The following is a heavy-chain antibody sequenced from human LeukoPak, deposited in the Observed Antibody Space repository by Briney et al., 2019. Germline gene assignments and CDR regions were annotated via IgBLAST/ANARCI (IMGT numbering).Heavy chain of an antibody. CDR1: GFTFSDYY. V-gene: IGHV3-23*01. CDR2: ISGSGGST. D-gene: IGHD5-12*01. CDR3: ANNVPLVDIVATMLTDY. Sequence: PGGSLRLSCAASGFTFSDYYMSWVRQAPGKGLEWVSAISGSGGSTYYADSVKGRFTISRDNSKNTLYLQMNSLRAEDTAVYYCANNVPLVDIVATMLTDYWGQGTLVTVSS. J-gene: IGHJ4*02.